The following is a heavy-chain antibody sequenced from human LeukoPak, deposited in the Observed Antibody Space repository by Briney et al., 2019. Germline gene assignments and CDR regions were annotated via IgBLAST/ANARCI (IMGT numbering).Heavy chain of an antibody. CDR3: VKHGAGSYYFDY. CDR2: IHSAGSST. V-gene: IGHV3-53*01. CDR1: GFTVSRDY. D-gene: IGHD3-10*01. Sequence: GGSLRLACADSGFTVSRDYMSWVRQAPGKGLEWVSVIHSAGSSTNYVESVRGRFTISRDNSKNTLYLQMNSLRAEDTAVYYCVKHGAGSYYFDYWGQGTLVTVSS. J-gene: IGHJ4*02.